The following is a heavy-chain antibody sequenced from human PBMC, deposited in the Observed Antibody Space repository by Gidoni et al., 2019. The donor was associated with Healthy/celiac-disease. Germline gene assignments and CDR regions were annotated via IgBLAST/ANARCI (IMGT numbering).Heavy chain of an antibody. J-gene: IGHJ4*02. D-gene: IGHD3-22*01. CDR2: SIPIFGKA. CDR1: GGTFSSYA. CDR3: ARDPPSGSYDSSGYDFDY. Sequence: QVQLVQSGAEVKKPGSSVKVSCKASGGTFSSYAISWGRQAPGQGLEWMGGSIPIFGKANYAPKFQGRVTITADESTSTANMELSCLRSEDTAVYYCARDPPSGSYDSSGYDFDYWGQGTLVTVSS. V-gene: IGHV1-69*01.